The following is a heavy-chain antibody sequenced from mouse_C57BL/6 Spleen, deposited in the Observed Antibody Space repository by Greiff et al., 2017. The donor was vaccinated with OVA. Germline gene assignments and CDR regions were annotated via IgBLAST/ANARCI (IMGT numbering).Heavy chain of an antibody. V-gene: IGHV1-69*01. J-gene: IGHJ1*03. CDR2: IDPSDSYT. CDR1: GYTFTSYW. D-gene: IGHD1-1*01. CDR3: ARRNYGSSYWYFDV. Sequence: QVHVKQPGAEPVMPGASVKLSCKASGYTFTSYWMHWVKQRPGQGLEWIGEIDPSDSYTNYNQKFKGKATLTVDKSSSTAYMQLSSLTSAASAVYYCARRNYGSSYWYFDVWGTGTTVTVSS.